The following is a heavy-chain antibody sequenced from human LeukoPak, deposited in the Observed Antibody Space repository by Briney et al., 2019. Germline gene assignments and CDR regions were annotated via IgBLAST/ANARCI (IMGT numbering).Heavy chain of an antibody. J-gene: IGHJ3*02. D-gene: IGHD2-15*01. CDR2: INTYNGNT. Sequence: GSVKVSSQASGYTFTSYGISWVRQAPGQGLEWMGWINTYNGNTIYTQKLQGRVTMTTDTSTSAAYMELRSLRSDDTAVYYCARDFHCSGGSCLDAFDIWGQGTLPTVSS. V-gene: IGHV1-18*01. CDR3: ARDFHCSGGSCLDAFDI. CDR1: GYTFTSYG.